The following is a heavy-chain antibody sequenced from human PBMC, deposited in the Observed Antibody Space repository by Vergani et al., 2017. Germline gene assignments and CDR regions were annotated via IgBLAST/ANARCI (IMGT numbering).Heavy chain of an antibody. V-gene: IGHV4-61*02. CDR1: GGSVSSGSYY. CDR2: IFTSGST. D-gene: IGHD6-19*01. CDR3: ARAVAGIYWYFDL. J-gene: IGHJ2*01. Sequence: QVQLQESGPGLVKPSETLSLTCTVSGGSVSSGSYYWSWIRQPPGKGLEWIGRIFTSGSTNYNPSLESRVTISVDTSKNQFSLKLSSVTAADTAVYYCARAVAGIYWYFDLWGRGTLVTVSS.